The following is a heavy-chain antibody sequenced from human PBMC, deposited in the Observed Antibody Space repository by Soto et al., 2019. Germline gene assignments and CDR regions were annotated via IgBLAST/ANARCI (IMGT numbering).Heavy chain of an antibody. D-gene: IGHD2-8*01. CDR1: GITFSSYG. Sequence: QVQVVESGGGVVQPGGSLRLSCEASGITFSSYGMHRVRQAPGKGLEWVAGIWYDGSVKHHADSVKGRFAISRDNSKNTLYLQMYSLRVEDTAVYYCASAAIQYAEQVGCFDPWGQGSLVTVS. CDR2: IWYDGSVK. CDR3: ASAAIQYAEQVGCFDP. J-gene: IGHJ5*02. V-gene: IGHV3-33*03.